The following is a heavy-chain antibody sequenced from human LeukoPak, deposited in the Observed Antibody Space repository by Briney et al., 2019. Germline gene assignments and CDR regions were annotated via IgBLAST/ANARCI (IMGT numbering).Heavy chain of an antibody. Sequence: SETLSLTCTVSGGSISSYYWSWIRQPAGKGLEWIGRIYTSGSTNYNPSLKSRVTISVDRSKNQFSLKLSSVTAADTAVYYCARDYYENAFDTWGQGTMVTVSS. J-gene: IGHJ3*02. CDR1: GGSISSYY. D-gene: IGHD3-22*01. CDR2: IYTSGST. V-gene: IGHV4-4*07. CDR3: ARDYYENAFDT.